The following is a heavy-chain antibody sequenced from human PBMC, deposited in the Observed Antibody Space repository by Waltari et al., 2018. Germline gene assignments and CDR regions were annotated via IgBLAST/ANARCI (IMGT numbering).Heavy chain of an antibody. CDR1: GYTFSSNS. CDR2: ISAYNGTT. V-gene: IGHV1-18*01. CDR3: AGVGYSRRLGSYTGLDV. D-gene: IGHD4-4*01. Sequence: QVQLVQSGGEVKKPGASVKVSCKSSGYTFSSNSISWVRQAPGQGLEWMGWISAYNGTTDYARNLQGRVTMTRDTSTSTVYMELRSLRSDDTAVYFCAGVGYSRRLGSYTGLDVWGQGTTVTVSS. J-gene: IGHJ6*02.